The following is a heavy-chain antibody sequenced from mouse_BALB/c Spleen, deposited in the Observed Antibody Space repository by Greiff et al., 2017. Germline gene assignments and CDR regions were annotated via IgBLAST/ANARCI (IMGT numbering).Heavy chain of an antibody. CDR1: GFNIKDTY. Sequence: EVMLVESGAELVKPGASVKLSCTASGFNIKDTYMHWVKQRPEQGLEWIGRIDPANGNTKYDPKCQGKATITADTSSNTAYLQLSSLTSEDTAVYYCARGLPVYYAMDYWGQGTSVTVSS. CDR2: IDPANGNT. CDR3: ARGLPVYYAMDY. V-gene: IGHV14-3*02. D-gene: IGHD2-10*01. J-gene: IGHJ4*01.